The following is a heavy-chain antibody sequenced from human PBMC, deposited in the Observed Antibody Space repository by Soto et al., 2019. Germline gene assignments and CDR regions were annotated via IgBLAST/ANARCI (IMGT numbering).Heavy chain of an antibody. J-gene: IGHJ4*02. V-gene: IGHV1-69*05. CDR1: GGTFSSYP. Sequence: QVQLVQSGAEVKKPGSSVKVSCKASGGTFSSYPLSWVRQAPGQGLQWMGGIIPIFGRTYYSQKFQGRVTXTXDXXTSTVYMELSSLRSEDTAVYYCARVHAYGDYGSSLWGQGTLVTVSS. D-gene: IGHD4-17*01. CDR3: ARVHAYGDYGSSL. CDR2: IIPIFGRT.